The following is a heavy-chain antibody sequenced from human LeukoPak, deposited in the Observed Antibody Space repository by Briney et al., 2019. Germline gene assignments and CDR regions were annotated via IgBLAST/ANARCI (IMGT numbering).Heavy chain of an antibody. D-gene: IGHD3-3*01. CDR2: ISGRDGRT. CDR3: ARSQDYERITIFGVVIIANDAFDV. Sequence: GGSLRLSCAASGFTFSTYAMSWVRQAPGKGLEWVSNISGRDGRTYYADSVKGRFTISRDNAKNSLYLQMNSLRAEDTAVYYCARSQDYERITIFGVVIIANDAFDVWGQGTMVTVSS. V-gene: IGHV3-23*01. J-gene: IGHJ3*01. CDR1: GFTFSTYA.